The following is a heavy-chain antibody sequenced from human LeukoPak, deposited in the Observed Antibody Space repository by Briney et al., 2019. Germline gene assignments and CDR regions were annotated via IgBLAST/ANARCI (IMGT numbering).Heavy chain of an antibody. CDR3: ARTLGYCSSTSCYRHYYYYYMDV. D-gene: IGHD2-2*01. CDR1: GYSFTSYW. Sequence: GESLKISXKGSGYSFTSYWIGWVRQMPGKGLEWMGIIYPGDSDTRYSPSFQGQVTISADKSISTAYLQWSSLKASDTAMYYCARTLGYCSSTSCYRHYYYYYMDVWGIGTTVTVSS. CDR2: IYPGDSDT. J-gene: IGHJ6*03. V-gene: IGHV5-51*01.